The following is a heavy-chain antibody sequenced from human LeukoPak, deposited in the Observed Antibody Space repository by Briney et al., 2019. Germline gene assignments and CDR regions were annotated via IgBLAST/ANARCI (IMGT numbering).Heavy chain of an antibody. J-gene: IGHJ4*02. CDR2: IKQDGSEK. Sequence: PGGSLRLSCAASGLTFSSYWMSWVRQAPGKGLEWVANIKQDGSEKYYVDSVKGRFTISRDNAKNSLYLQMNSLRAEDTAVYYCARDLGDYGGQGTLVTVSS. V-gene: IGHV3-7*01. CDR1: GLTFSSYW. CDR3: ARDLGDY.